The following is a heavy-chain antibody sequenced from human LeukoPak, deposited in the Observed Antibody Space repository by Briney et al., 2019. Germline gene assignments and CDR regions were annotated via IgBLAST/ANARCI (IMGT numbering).Heavy chain of an antibody. CDR2: IYYSGST. D-gene: IGHD2-15*01. J-gene: IGHJ4*02. Sequence: SETLSLTCTVSGGSISSSSYYWGWIRQPPGKGLEWIGSIYYSGSTYYNPSLKSRVTISVDTSKNQFSLKLSSVTAADTAVYYCARQSGGPQMLWGQGTLVIVSS. CDR1: GGSISSSSYY. CDR3: ARQSGGPQML. V-gene: IGHV4-39*01.